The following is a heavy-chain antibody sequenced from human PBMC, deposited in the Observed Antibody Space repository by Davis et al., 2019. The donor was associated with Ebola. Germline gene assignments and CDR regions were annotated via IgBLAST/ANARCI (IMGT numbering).Heavy chain of an antibody. D-gene: IGHD6-6*01. CDR1: GGSISSYY. J-gene: IGHJ4*02. Sequence: PSETLSLTCTVSGGSISSYYWSWIRQPPGKGLEWIGYIYYSGSTNYNPSLKSRVTISVDTSKNQFSLKLSSVTAADTAVYYCAKDKASVGQLSDYWGQGTLVTVSS. CDR2: IYYSGST. CDR3: AKDKASVGQLSDY. V-gene: IGHV4-59*01.